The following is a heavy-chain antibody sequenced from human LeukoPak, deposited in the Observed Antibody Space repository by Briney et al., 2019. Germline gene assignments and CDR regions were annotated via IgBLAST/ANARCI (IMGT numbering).Heavy chain of an antibody. V-gene: IGHV3-11*04. D-gene: IGHD3-3*01. Sequence: GGSLRLSCVASGFTFSDSYMSWIRQAPGKGLEYISYISSSGSIIYYADSVKGRFTISRDNAKNSLYLRMNSLRAEDTAVYYCAKDGPRITIFGVVRRGYWGQGTLVTVSS. CDR2: ISSSGSII. J-gene: IGHJ4*02. CDR3: AKDGPRITIFGVVRRGY. CDR1: GFTFSDSY.